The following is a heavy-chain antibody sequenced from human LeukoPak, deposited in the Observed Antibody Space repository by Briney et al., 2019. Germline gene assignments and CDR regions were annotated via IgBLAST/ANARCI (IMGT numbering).Heavy chain of an antibody. CDR3: AKDPRKDGSGTRYYFDY. J-gene: IGHJ4*02. CDR1: GFTFSSYA. Sequence: GGSLRLSCAASGFTFSSYAMSWVRQAPGKGLEWVSAISGSGGSTYYADSVKGRFTISRDNSKNTLYLQMNSLRAEDTAVYYCAKDPRKDGSGTRYYFDYWGQGTLVTVSS. D-gene: IGHD3-10*01. CDR2: ISGSGGST. V-gene: IGHV3-23*01.